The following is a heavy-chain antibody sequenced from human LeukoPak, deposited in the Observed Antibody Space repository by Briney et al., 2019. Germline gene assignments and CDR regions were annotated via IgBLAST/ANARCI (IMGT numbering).Heavy chain of an antibody. J-gene: IGHJ4*02. CDR1: GFTFSRDS. Sequence: GGSLRLSCAASGFTFSRDSMNWVRQAPGKGLVWVSRINSDGSSTSYADSVKGRFTISRDNAKNTLYLQMNSLRAEDTAVYYCASHGIVGAGYWGQGTLVTVSS. CDR2: INSDGSST. V-gene: IGHV3-74*01. D-gene: IGHD1-26*01. CDR3: ASHGIVGAGY.